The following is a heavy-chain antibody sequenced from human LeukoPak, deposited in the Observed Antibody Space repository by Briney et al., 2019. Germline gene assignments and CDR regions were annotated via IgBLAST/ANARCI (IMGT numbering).Heavy chain of an antibody. D-gene: IGHD3-9*01. J-gene: IGHJ3*02. CDR3: ARGLTGYRHDAFDI. CDR2: IYTSGST. CDR1: GGSISSGSYY. Sequence: SQTLSLTCTVSGGSISSGSYYWSWIRQPAGKGLEWIGRIYTSGSTNYNPSLKSRGTISVDTSKNQFSLKLSSVTAADTAVYYCARGLTGYRHDAFDIWGQGTMVTVSS. V-gene: IGHV4-61*02.